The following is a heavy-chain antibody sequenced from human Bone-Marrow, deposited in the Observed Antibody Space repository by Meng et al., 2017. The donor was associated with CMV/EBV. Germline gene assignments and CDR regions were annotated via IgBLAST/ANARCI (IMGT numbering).Heavy chain of an antibody. D-gene: IGHD2-2*01. V-gene: IGHV3-30*02. CDR1: GLTFSSYA. CDR3: AKDVRHCRSTSCYPLFFFDS. CDR2: IQYDGNHK. Sequence: GESLKISCAASGLTFSSYAMYWVRQAPGKGLEWVSFIQYDGNHKYDADSVKGRFTISRDNSRNMVYLQMNSLRPEDTAVYYCAKDVRHCRSTSCYPLFFFDSWGQGTLVTVSS. J-gene: IGHJ4*02.